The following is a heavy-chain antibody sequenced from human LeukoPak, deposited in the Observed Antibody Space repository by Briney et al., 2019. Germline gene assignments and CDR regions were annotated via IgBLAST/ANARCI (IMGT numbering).Heavy chain of an antibody. Sequence: PSETLSLTCTVSGYSISSAYYWGWIRQPPGKGLEWIASIYHSGSTYYNPSLKSRVTISVDTSKNQFSLKLSSVTAADTAVYYCARTTYYYDSSGYFTFDYWGQGTLVTVSS. CDR2: IYHSGST. D-gene: IGHD3-22*01. CDR1: GYSISSAYY. CDR3: ARTTYYYDSSGYFTFDY. J-gene: IGHJ4*02. V-gene: IGHV4-38-2*02.